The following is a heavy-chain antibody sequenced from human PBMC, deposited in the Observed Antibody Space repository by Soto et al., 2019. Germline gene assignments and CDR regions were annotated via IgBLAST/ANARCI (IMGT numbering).Heavy chain of an antibody. J-gene: IGHJ4*02. Sequence: PGESLKISCKGSGYSFTSYWIGWVRQMPGKGLEWMGIIYPGDSDTRYSPSFQGQVTISADKSISTAYLQMNNLRGDDTAMYYCAKIPTGSGSSKFDYWGQGIQVTVSS. CDR2: IYPGDSDT. CDR1: GYSFTSYW. CDR3: AKIPTGSGSSKFDY. D-gene: IGHD3-10*01. V-gene: IGHV5-51*01.